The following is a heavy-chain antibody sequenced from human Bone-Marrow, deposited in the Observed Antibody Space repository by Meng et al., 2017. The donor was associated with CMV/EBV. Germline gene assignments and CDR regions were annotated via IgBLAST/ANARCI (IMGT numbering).Heavy chain of an antibody. J-gene: IGHJ4*02. CDR3: ARGAGAVAGTFDY. V-gene: IGHV1-3*01. Sequence: QVQLVQSGAEVKKPGASVKVSCKASGYTFTSYAMHWVRQAPGQRLEWMGWINAGNGNTKYSQKFQGRVTITRDTSASTAYMELSSLRSEDTAVYYCARGAGAVAGTFDYWGQGTLVTVSS. D-gene: IGHD6-19*01. CDR2: INAGNGNT. CDR1: GYTFTSYA.